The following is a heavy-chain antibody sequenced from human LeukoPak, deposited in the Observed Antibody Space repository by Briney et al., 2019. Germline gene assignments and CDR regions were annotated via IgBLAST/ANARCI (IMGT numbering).Heavy chain of an antibody. J-gene: IGHJ6*02. Sequence: ASVKVSCKASGYTFTSYGISWVRQAPGQGLEWMGWNSAYNGNTNYAQKLQGRVTMTTDTSTSTAYMELRSLRSDDTAVYYCARDCSSTSCYSWHYYYYGMDVWGQGTTVTVSS. CDR2: NSAYNGNT. CDR3: ARDCSSTSCYSWHYYYYGMDV. D-gene: IGHD2-2*01. CDR1: GYTFTSYG. V-gene: IGHV1-18*01.